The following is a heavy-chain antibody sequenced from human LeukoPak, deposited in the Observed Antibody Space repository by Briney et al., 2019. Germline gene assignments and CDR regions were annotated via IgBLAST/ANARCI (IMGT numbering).Heavy chain of an antibody. Sequence: PSETLSLTCTVSGGSISSSSYYWGWIRQPPGKGLEWIGSIYYSGSTNYNPSLKSRVTISVDTSKNQFSLKLSSVTAADTAVYYCARGTDPMDGPENWFDPWGQGTLVTVSS. CDR3: ARGTDPMDGPENWFDP. V-gene: IGHV4-39*07. D-gene: IGHD3-10*01. CDR2: IYYSGST. CDR1: GGSISSSSYY. J-gene: IGHJ5*02.